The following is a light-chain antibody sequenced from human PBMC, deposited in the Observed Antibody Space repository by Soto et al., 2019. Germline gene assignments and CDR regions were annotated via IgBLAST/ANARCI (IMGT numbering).Light chain of an antibody. Sequence: IVMTHSPATLSVPPREGATLSCRASQSVSILLAWYQQKPGQAPRLLIHGATTRATGIPARFSGSGSGTEFTLTISILQSEDFAVYFCQQYNNLTPVTFGPGTNVDIK. J-gene: IGKJ3*01. CDR1: QSVSIL. CDR3: QQYNNLTPVT. V-gene: IGKV3-15*01. CDR2: GAT.